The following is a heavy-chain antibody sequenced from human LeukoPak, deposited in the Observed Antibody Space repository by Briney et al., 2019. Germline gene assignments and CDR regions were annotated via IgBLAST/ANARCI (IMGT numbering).Heavy chain of an antibody. V-gene: IGHV3-48*04. CDR2: ISSSSSTI. J-gene: IGHJ4*02. CDR1: GFTFSSYS. D-gene: IGHD3-3*01. CDR3: ARHDFWSGFKGGDY. Sequence: GGSLRLSCAASGFTFSSYSMNWVRQAPGKGLEWVSYISSSSSTIYYADSVKGRFTISRDNAKNSLYLQMNSLRAEDTAFYYCARHDFWSGFKGGDYWGQGTLVTVSS.